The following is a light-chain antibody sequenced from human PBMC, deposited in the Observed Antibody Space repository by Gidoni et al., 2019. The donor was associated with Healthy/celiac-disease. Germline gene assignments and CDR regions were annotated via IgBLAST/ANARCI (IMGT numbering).Light chain of an antibody. CDR1: QSVSSN. Sequence: EIVMTQSPATLSVSPGERATLSCRASQSVSSNLAWYQQKPGQAPRLLIYGASTRATGIPARFSGSGSGTEFTLTISSLQSEDFAVYYCQQYNNWPGAGWTFXQXTKVEIK. J-gene: IGKJ1*01. CDR3: QQYNNWPGAGWT. V-gene: IGKV3-15*01. CDR2: GAS.